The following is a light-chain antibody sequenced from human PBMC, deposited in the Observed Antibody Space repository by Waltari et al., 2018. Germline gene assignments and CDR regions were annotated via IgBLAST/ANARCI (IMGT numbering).Light chain of an antibody. J-gene: IGKJ1*01. V-gene: IGKV4-1*01. CDR3: QQYYSTPQT. Sequence: DIVMTQSPDSLAVSLGERATINCKSSQSVLYSSNKTNYLAWYQQKPGQPPKLLIYWASTRESGVPDRFSGSGSGTDFTLTISSLQAEDVAVYYCQQYYSTPQTFGQGTKVEIK. CDR1: QSVLYSSNKTNY. CDR2: WAS.